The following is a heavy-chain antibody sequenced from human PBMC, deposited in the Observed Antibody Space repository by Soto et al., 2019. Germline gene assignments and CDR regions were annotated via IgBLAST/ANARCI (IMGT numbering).Heavy chain of an antibody. V-gene: IGHV3-23*01. CDR2: ISGSGGST. Sequence: GGSLRLSCAASGFTLSSFAMSWVRQAPGRGLEWVSGISGSGGSTYYADSVKGRFTIARDNSKSTLYLQMNSLGAEDTAIYYCANHRPYPPAFYFDYWGQGTLVTVSS. CDR1: GFTLSSFA. D-gene: IGHD2-2*01. J-gene: IGHJ4*02. CDR3: ANHRPYPPAFYFDY.